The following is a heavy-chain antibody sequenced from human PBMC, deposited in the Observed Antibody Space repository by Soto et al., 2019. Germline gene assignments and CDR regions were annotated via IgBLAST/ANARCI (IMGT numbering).Heavy chain of an antibody. D-gene: IGHD3-3*01. V-gene: IGHV1-2*02. CDR2: INPNSGGT. Sequence: ASVKVSCKASGYTFTGYYMHWVRQAPGQGLEWMGWINPNSGGTNYARKFQGRVTMTRDTSISTAYMELSRLRSDDTAVYYCARDFRTTIFGVVPFWFGPWGQGPLVTVSS. J-gene: IGHJ5*02. CDR3: ARDFRTTIFGVVPFWFGP. CDR1: GYTFTGYY.